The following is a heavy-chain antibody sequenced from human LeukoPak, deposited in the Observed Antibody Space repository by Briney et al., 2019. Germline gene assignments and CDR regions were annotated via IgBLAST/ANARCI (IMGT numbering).Heavy chain of an antibody. V-gene: IGHV3-23*01. CDR3: ATGYSSGWFWGLDY. J-gene: IGHJ4*02. CDR1: GFTFSSYA. CDR2: ISGSGGSI. D-gene: IGHD6-19*01. Sequence: PGGSLRLSCAASGFTFSSYAMSWVRQAPGKGLEWVSAISGSGGSIYYADSVKGRFTLSRDNSKNTLYLQMNSLRAKDTAVYYCATGYSSGWFWGLDYWGQGTLVTVSS.